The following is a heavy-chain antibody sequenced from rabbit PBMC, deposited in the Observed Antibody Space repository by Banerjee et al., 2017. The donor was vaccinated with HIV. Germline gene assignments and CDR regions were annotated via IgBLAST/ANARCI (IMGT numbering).Heavy chain of an antibody. D-gene: IGHD7-1*01. CDR1: GFSFSNKYV. CDR3: ARDAGGDGYSNDL. J-gene: IGHJ4*01. V-gene: IGHV1S45*01. Sequence: QAPLEESGGALVKPEGSLTLTCTASGFSFSNKYVMCWVRQAPGKGLEWIACINTISGDIVYATWAKGRFTISKTSWTTVTLQMTSLTAANTATYFCARDAGGDGYSNDLWGPGTLVIVS. CDR2: INTISGDI.